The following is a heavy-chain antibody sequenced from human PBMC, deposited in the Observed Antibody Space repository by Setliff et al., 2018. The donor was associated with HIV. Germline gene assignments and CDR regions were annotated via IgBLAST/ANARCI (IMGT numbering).Heavy chain of an antibody. Sequence: PGESLTISCAASGFTFSSYAMSWVRQAPGKGLEWVAVISGNGISTYYADSVKGRFTISRDNSKNTLFLLMNSLRAEDTAIYYCAKNGFGVVALGINNWFDPWGPGTLVTVSS. CDR2: ISGNGIST. CDR1: GFTFSSYA. CDR3: AKNGFGVVALGINNWFDP. D-gene: IGHD3-10*01. J-gene: IGHJ5*02. V-gene: IGHV3-23*01.